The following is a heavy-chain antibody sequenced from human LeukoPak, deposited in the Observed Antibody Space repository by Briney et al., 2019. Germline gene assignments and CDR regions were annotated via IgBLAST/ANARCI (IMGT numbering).Heavy chain of an antibody. D-gene: IGHD4-23*01. CDR3: AGDYGGRFDP. J-gene: IGHJ5*02. V-gene: IGHV3-48*04. CDR1: RFTFSTYS. Sequence: GGSLRLSCAASRFTFSTYSMNWVRQAPGKGLEWVSYISSSGSTIYYADSVKGRFTISRDNAKNSLYLQMNSLRAEDTAVYYCAGDYGGRFDPWGQGTLVTVSS. CDR2: ISSSGSTI.